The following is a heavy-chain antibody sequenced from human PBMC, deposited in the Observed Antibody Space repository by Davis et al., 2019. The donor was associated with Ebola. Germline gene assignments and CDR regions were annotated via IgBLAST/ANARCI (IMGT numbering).Heavy chain of an antibody. D-gene: IGHD6-19*01. CDR2: IYYSGST. CDR1: GGSISSGGYY. J-gene: IGHJ4*02. CDR3: TREGGGWYRRLDY. Sequence: PSETLSLTCTVSGGSISSGGYYWSWIRQHPGKGLEWIGYIYYSGSTYYNPSLKSRVTISVDTSKNQFSLKLTSVTAADTAVYYCTREGGGWYRRLDYWGRGTLVTVSS. V-gene: IGHV4-31*03.